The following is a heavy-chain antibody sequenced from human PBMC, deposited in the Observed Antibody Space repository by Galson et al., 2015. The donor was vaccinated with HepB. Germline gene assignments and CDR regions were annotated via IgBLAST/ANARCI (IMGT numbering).Heavy chain of an antibody. CDR1: GYTFADYY. J-gene: IGHJ5*02. D-gene: IGHD3-9*01. V-gene: IGHV1-2*02. Sequence: SVKVSCKASGYTFADYYIHWVRQPPGQGLEWMGWINPNTGGTNYARKFLGRLTMTGDTSINTVYLLLSGLTSDDTAVLYCARGPQLRSFDWFLSSWGQGTLVTVSS. CDR3: ARGPQLRSFDWFLSS. CDR2: INPNTGGT.